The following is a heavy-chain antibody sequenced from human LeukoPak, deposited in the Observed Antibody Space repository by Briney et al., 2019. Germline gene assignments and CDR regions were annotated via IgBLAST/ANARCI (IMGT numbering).Heavy chain of an antibody. CDR2: ISGSGGST. CDR1: GFTFSSYW. J-gene: IGHJ4*02. Sequence: GGSLRLSCAASGFTFSSYWMNWARQAPGKGLEWVSAISGSGGSTYYADSVKGRFTISRDNSKNTLYLQMNSLRAEDTAVYYCAKDNRFGESYFDYWGQGTLVTVSS. D-gene: IGHD3-10*01. CDR3: AKDNRFGESYFDY. V-gene: IGHV3-23*01.